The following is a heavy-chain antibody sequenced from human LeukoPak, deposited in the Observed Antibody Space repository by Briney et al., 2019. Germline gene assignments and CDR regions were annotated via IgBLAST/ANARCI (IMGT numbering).Heavy chain of an antibody. V-gene: IGHV3-21*01. CDR1: GFTFTDYW. CDR2: ISSSSSYI. J-gene: IGHJ5*02. CDR3: APQHTPWEPPVIDP. Sequence: GGSLTLSCAASGFTFTDYWMNWVRQAPGKGLEWVSSISSSSSYIYYADSVKGRFTISRDNAKNSLYLQMNSLRAEDTAVYYCAPQHTPWEPPVIDPWGQGTLVTVSS. D-gene: IGHD1-26*01.